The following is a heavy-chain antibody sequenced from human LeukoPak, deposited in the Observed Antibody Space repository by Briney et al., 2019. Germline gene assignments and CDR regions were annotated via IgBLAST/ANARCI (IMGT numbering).Heavy chain of an antibody. CDR3: ARAYSSSWYRDAFDI. CDR1: GYTFTGYY. CDR2: IIPILGIA. V-gene: IGHV1-2*02. Sequence: ASVKVSCKASGYTFTGYYMHWVRQAPGQGLEWMGRIIPILGIANYAQKFQGRVTMTRDTSISTAYMELSRLRSDDTAVYYCARAYSSSWYRDAFDIWGQGTMVTVSS. D-gene: IGHD6-13*01. J-gene: IGHJ3*02.